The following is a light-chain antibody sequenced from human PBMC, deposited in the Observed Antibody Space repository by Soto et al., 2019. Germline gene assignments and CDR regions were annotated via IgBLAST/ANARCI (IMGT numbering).Light chain of an antibody. CDR2: GAS. V-gene: IGKV3-15*01. J-gene: IGKJ1*01. Sequence: EIVMTQSPVTLSVSPGERATLSCRASQSVGINLDWYQQKPGQAPRLLIYGASTRATGIPARFSGSGSGTEFTLTSSSLQSEDSAVYYCQQYDNWLRTFGQGTKVEIK. CDR3: QQYDNWLRT. CDR1: QSVGIN.